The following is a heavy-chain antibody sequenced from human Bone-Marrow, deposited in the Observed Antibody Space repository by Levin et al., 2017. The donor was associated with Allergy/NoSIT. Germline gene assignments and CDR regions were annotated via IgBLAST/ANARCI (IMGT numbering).Heavy chain of an antibody. Sequence: PSETLSLTCAVYGGSFSDDQWSWIRQSPGKGLEWIGEINHSGGTNYNPSLKSRVTLSLDTSKNQFSLNLNSVTATDTAVYYCARVSKNYYYYYTDVWGKGTTVTVSS. J-gene: IGHJ6*03. CDR2: INHSGGT. V-gene: IGHV4-34*01. CDR3: ARVSKNYYYYYTDV. CDR1: GGSFSDDQ.